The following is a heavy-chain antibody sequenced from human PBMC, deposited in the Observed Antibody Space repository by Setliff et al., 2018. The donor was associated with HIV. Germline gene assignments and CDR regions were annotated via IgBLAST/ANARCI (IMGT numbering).Heavy chain of an antibody. V-gene: IGHV3-74*03. J-gene: IGHJ4*02. Sequence: GGSLRLSCAASGFTFSSYWMHWVRQVPGKGLVWVSRINSDGSSTTYADFVKGRFTISRDNAKNTLYLQMNSLRAEDTAVYSCARARGGNSEWSYWGQGTLGTVSS. CDR1: GFTFSSYW. D-gene: IGHD2-15*01. CDR3: ARARGGNSEWSY. CDR2: INSDGSST.